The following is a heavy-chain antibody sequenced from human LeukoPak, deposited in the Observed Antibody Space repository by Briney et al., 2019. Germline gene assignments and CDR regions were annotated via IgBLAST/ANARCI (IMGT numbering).Heavy chain of an antibody. CDR1: GFTFSNYA. CDR3: ARGVEPLAANTLAY. D-gene: IGHD1-14*01. Sequence: GGSLRLSCSVSGFTFSNYAMHWVRQAPGKGLEWVSVLYSDGNTKYADSVQGRFTISRDNSKNTLYLEMNSLSPDDTAVYYCARGVEPLAANTLAYWGQGTLVTVSS. CDR2: LYSDGNT. V-gene: IGHV3-23*03. J-gene: IGHJ4*02.